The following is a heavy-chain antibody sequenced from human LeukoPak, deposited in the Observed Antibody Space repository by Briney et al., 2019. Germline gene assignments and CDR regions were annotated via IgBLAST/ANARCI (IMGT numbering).Heavy chain of an antibody. J-gene: IGHJ4*02. CDR2: IYYSGKT. CDR3: ARAGPPITMIVVVMAQFDY. CDR1: GGSISSSSYY. D-gene: IGHD3-22*01. Sequence: SETLSLTCTVSGGSISSSSYYWGWIRQPPGKGLEWTGNIYYSGKTYYNPSLKSRVTISVDTSKNQFSLKLSSVTAADTAVYYCARAGPPITMIVVVMAQFDYWGQGTLVTVSS. V-gene: IGHV4-39*07.